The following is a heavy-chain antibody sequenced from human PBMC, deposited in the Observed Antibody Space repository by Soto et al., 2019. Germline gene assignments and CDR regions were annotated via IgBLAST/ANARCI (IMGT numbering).Heavy chain of an antibody. J-gene: IGHJ5*02. CDR3: VRRHVSATGIDWFDP. V-gene: IGHV1-3*01. CDR1: GYTFTSYG. CDR2: INAANGDT. Sequence: ASVKVSCKASGYTFTSYGIHWVRQAPGQRLEWMGWINAANGDTKYSPKFQGRVTITRDTAASTAYMELSSLRSEDTAVYYCVRRHVSATGIDWFDPWGQGTLVTVSS. D-gene: IGHD6-13*01.